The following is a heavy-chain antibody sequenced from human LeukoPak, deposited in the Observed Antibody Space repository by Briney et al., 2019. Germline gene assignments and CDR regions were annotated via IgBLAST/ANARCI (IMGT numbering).Heavy chain of an antibody. CDR2: INHSGIT. CDR3: ARGRTTETTYYYYYHGMDV. Sequence: SETLSLTCAVYGGSFSGYYWTWIRQPPGKGLEWIGEINHSGITNYNPSLKSRVTISVDTSKNQFSLKLSSVTAADTAVYYCARGRTTETTYYYYYHGMDVWGQGTTVTVSS. J-gene: IGHJ6*02. V-gene: IGHV4-34*01. CDR1: GGSFSGYY. D-gene: IGHD4-11*01.